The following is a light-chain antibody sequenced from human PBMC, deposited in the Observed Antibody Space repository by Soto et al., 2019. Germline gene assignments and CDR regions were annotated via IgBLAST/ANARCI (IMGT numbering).Light chain of an antibody. Sequence: EIVMTQSPVTLSVSPGERATLSCRASQSVSGNLAWYQQKPGQAPRLLIYGTSTRATGIPARFSGSGSGTEFTLTIRSLQSEDFAVYYCQQYNNWPPWTCGQGTKVDIK. J-gene: IGKJ1*01. CDR3: QQYNNWPPWT. CDR1: QSVSGN. CDR2: GTS. V-gene: IGKV3-15*01.